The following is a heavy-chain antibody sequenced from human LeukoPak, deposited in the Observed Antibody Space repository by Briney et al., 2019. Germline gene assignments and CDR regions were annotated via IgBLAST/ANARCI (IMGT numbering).Heavy chain of an antibody. CDR2: INPNSGGT. D-gene: IGHD2-15*01. CDR3: ARSRKGYCSGGSCYSVGRGWFDP. Sequence: ASVKVSCKASGYTFTGYYMHWVRQAPGQGLEWMGWINPNSGGTNYAQKFQGRVTMTRDTSISTAYMEPSRLRSDDTAVYYCARSRKGYCSGGSCYSVGRGWFDPWGQGTLVTVSS. V-gene: IGHV1-2*02. J-gene: IGHJ5*02. CDR1: GYTFTGYY.